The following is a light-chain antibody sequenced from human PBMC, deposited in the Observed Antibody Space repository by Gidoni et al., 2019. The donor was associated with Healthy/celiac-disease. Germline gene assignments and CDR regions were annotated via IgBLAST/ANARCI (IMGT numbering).Light chain of an antibody. CDR2: QDA. Sequence: SYELTQPPSVSVSPGLTASITCSGDKLGDKYVCWYQQKPGQSPILVIYQDAKRPSGIPERFSGSNSGNTATLTISGTQAMDEADYYCQAWDSSTAVVFGGGTKLTVL. CDR3: QAWDSSTAVV. V-gene: IGLV3-1*01. CDR1: KLGDKY. J-gene: IGLJ2*01.